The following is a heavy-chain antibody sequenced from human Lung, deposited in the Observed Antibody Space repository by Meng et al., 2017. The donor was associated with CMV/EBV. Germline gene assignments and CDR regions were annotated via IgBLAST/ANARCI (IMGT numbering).Heavy chain of an antibody. Sequence: VFSGHLNSGRYSWSWIRQLPEKGLEWIGYTYYDGTTHYDWSLRSRVTISVDTSKNQFSLKLSSVTAADTAVYYCARQAPDNWFDPWGQGALVTVSS. CDR1: SGHLNSGRYS. CDR2: TYYDGTT. J-gene: IGHJ5*02. V-gene: IGHV4-31*02. CDR3: ARQAPDNWFDP.